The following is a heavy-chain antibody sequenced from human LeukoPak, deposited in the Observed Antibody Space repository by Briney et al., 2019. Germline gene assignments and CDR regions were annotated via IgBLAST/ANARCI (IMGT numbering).Heavy chain of an antibody. CDR1: GYTFTSYY. D-gene: IGHD6-13*01. J-gene: IGHJ6*02. CDR3: ATWGSSSSPLPSMDV. V-gene: IGHV1-46*01. CDR2: IDPRGGGT. Sequence: ALVKVSCKASGYTFTSYYMHWVRRAPGQGLEWMGIIDPRGGGTTYAQNFQGRVTMTRDTSTSTVYMELSSLRSEDTAVYYCATWGSSSSPLPSMDVWGQGTTVTVSS.